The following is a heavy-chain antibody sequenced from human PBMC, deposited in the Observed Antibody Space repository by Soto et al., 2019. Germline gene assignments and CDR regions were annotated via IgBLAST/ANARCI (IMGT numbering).Heavy chain of an antibody. Sequence: SVKVSCKASGGTFSSYAISWVRQAPGQGLEWMGGIIPIFGTANYAQKFQGRVTITADESTSTAYMELSSLRSEDTAVYYCARGGDIVLVPTDINWFDPWGQGTLVTLS. V-gene: IGHV1-69*13. D-gene: IGHD2-2*01. J-gene: IGHJ5*02. CDR3: ARGGDIVLVPTDINWFDP. CDR1: GGTFSSYA. CDR2: IIPIFGTA.